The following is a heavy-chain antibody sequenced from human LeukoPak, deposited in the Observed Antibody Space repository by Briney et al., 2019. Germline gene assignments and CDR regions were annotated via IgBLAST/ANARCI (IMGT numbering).Heavy chain of an antibody. Sequence: PSETLSLTCAVYGGSFSGYYWSWIRQPPVKGLEWIGEINHSGSTNYNPSLKSRVTISVDTSKNQFSLKLSSVTAADTAVYYCARDYSGSDYWGQGTLVTVSS. V-gene: IGHV4-34*01. CDR1: GGSFSGYY. CDR2: INHSGST. D-gene: IGHD1-26*01. CDR3: ARDYSGSDY. J-gene: IGHJ4*02.